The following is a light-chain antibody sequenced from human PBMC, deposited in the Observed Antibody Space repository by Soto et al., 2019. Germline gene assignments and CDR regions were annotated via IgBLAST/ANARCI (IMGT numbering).Light chain of an antibody. CDR1: SGSIASNY. V-gene: IGLV6-57*03. CDR3: QSYDSSKEV. CDR2: EDN. Sequence: NFMLTQPHSVSESPGKTVTISCTRSSGSIASNYVQWYQQRPGSAPTTVIYEDNQRPSGVPDRFSGSIDSSSNSASLTISGLKTEDEADYYCQSYDSSKEVFGGETKLTVL. J-gene: IGLJ3*02.